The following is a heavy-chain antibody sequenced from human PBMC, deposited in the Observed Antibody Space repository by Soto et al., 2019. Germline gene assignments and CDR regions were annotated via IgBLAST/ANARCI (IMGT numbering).Heavy chain of an antibody. CDR1: GDFIMRDSYY. Sequence: QVQLQESGPGLVKPSQTLSLTCTVSGDFIMRDSYYWNWIRQQPGKGLEWIGYIYYSGTTDYNPSPKTRVTISPDTSKIQFSLNLSSVTAADTAVYYCARGFESGKFYAFESWVQGTQVTVSS. J-gene: IGHJ4*02. CDR2: IYYSGTT. CDR3: ARGFESGKFYAFES. D-gene: IGHD1-26*01. V-gene: IGHV4-31*03.